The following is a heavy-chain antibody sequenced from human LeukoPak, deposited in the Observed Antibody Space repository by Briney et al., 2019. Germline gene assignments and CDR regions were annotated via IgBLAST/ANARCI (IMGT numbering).Heavy chain of an antibody. Sequence: SETLSLTCTVSGGSISSHYWSWIRQPPGKGLEWIGYIYYSGSTNYNPSLRSRVTISVDTSKNQFSLKLSSVTAADTAVYYCARGRDEPYYFDYWGPGNSGHRLL. CDR2: IYYSGST. V-gene: IGHV4-59*11. CDR1: GGSISSHY. D-gene: IGHD1-14*01. CDR3: ARGRDEPYYFDY. J-gene: IGHJ4*02.